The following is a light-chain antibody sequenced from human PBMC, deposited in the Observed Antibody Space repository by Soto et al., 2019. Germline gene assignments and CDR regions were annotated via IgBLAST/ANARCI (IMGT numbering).Light chain of an antibody. CDR3: ASWDSSLSACL. Sequence: QSVLTQPPSVSGSPGQRVTISCSGSSSNIGSNYVSWYQQLPGTAPKLLIYDNYKRPSGIPDRFSGSRSGTSAALAIAGLHTGADSDYYCASWDSSLSACLFGGGTKLTVL. CDR1: SSNIGSNY. CDR2: DNY. V-gene: IGLV1-51*01. J-gene: IGLJ2*01.